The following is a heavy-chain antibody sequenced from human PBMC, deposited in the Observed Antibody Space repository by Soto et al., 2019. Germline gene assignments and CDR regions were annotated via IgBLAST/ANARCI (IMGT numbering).Heavy chain of an antibody. J-gene: IGHJ4*02. CDR2: IRSKANSYAT. D-gene: IGHD3-10*01. CDR3: TTLWLGVDY. V-gene: IGHV3-73*01. Sequence: VQPGGSLKLSCASSGFTFSGSAMHWVRQASGKGLERVGRIRSKANSYATAYAASVKGRFTISRDDSKNTSYLQMNSMKPEDTAVYYCTTLWLGVDYWGQGTLVTVSS. CDR1: GFTFSGSA.